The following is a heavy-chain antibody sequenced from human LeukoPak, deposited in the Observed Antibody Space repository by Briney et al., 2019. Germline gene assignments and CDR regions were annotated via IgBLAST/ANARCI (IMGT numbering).Heavy chain of an antibody. V-gene: IGHV3-15*01. Sequence: PGGSLRLSCAASGFTVSSNYMSWVRQAPGKGLEWVGHIFGKTDGGTTDHAAPVKGRFSISRDDSKNTLYLQMSSLKTEDTAVYYCTTHRGYTSSPTFDYWGQGTLVTVSS. J-gene: IGHJ4*02. CDR2: IFGKTDGGTT. D-gene: IGHD6-13*01. CDR1: GFTVSSNY. CDR3: TTHRGYTSSPTFDY.